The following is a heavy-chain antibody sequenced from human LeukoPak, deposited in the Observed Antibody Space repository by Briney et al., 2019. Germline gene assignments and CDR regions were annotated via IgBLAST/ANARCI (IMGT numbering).Heavy chain of an antibody. D-gene: IGHD3-10*01. CDR3: ARDFNYYGSGSYYDPGLLY. J-gene: IGHJ4*02. Sequence: ASAKVSCKASGYTFTSYGISWVRQAPGQGLEWMGWISAYNGNTNYAQKLQGRVTMTTDTSTSTAYMELRSLRSDDTAVYYCARDFNYYGSGSYYDPGLLYWGQGTLVTVSS. CDR2: ISAYNGNT. V-gene: IGHV1-18*01. CDR1: GYTFTSYG.